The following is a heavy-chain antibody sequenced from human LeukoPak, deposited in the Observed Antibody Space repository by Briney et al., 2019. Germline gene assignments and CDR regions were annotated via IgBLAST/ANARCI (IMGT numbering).Heavy chain of an antibody. CDR1: GFTFYSYA. CDR3: AIPYDSSGYYYDEDYFDY. CDR2: ISDTGGST. J-gene: IGHJ4*02. V-gene: IGHV3-23*01. D-gene: IGHD3-22*01. Sequence: GGSLRLSCAASGFTFYSYAMSWVRQAPGKGLEWVSTISDTGGSTYYADSVKGRFTISRDNSKNTLYLQMNSLRAEDTAVYYCAIPYDSSGYYYDEDYFDYWGQGTLVTVSS.